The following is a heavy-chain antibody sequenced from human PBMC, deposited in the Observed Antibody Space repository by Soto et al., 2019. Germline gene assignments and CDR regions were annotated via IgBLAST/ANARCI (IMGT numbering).Heavy chain of an antibody. CDR3: AKDHTTGPSFYSYMDV. J-gene: IGHJ6*03. CDR2: ISDDGDDE. V-gene: IGHV3-30*18. D-gene: IGHD1-1*01. CDR1: GFTLSNYG. Sequence: QAQMVESGGGVVQPGRSLRLSCTVSGFTLSNYGMHWVRQAPGKGLEWVAVISDDGDDEYSADSVKGRFTISRDHLNNTLYLHMIGLGPEDTAVYYCAKDHTTGPSFYSYMDVWGTGTTVTVAS.